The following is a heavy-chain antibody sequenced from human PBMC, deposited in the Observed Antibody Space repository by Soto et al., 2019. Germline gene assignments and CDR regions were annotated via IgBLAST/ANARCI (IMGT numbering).Heavy chain of an antibody. CDR3: ATSNSNYVGYFDL. CDR2: FDAEDGET. V-gene: IGHV1-24*01. J-gene: IGHJ2*01. D-gene: IGHD4-4*01. CDR1: GGTFNSYA. Sequence: GASVKVSCKASGGTFNSYAISWVRQAPGKGLEWMGGFDAEDGETIYAQKFQGRVTMTEDTSTDTAYMELSSLRSEDTAVYYCATSNSNYVGYFDLWGRGTLVTVSS.